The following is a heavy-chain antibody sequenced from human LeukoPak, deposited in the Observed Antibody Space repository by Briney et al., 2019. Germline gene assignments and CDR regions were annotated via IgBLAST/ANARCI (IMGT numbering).Heavy chain of an antibody. D-gene: IGHD1-1*01. Sequence: GGSLRLSCAASRFTFSTNWMSWVRQSPGKGLEWVANINLDGSQTYYVDSVKGRFTISRDNAENSLYLQMNSLRVGDTAVYYCTRENNYKVDYWGQGTLVTVSS. V-gene: IGHV3-7*01. CDR2: INLDGSQT. CDR1: RFTFSTNW. CDR3: TRENNYKVDY. J-gene: IGHJ4*02.